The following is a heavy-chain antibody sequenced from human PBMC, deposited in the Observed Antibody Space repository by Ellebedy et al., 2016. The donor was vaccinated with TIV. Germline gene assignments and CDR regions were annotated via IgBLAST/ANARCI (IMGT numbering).Heavy chain of an antibody. CDR1: GFTVSNNY. Sequence: GESLKISCAASGFTVSNNYMSWVRQAPGKGLEWVSVIYSGGNTFYAESVKGRFTISRDSSQNTLYLQMDSLRSDDTAVYFCARDRFGVPLRYADYWGQGTLVAVSS. V-gene: IGHV3-53*05. CDR3: ARDRFGVPLRYADY. CDR2: IYSGGNT. D-gene: IGHD3-16*01. J-gene: IGHJ4*02.